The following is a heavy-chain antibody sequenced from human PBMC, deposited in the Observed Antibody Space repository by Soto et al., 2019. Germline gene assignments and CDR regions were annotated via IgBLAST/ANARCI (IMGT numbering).Heavy chain of an antibody. D-gene: IGHD3-9*01. J-gene: IGHJ5*02. CDR1: GGSISSGGYS. V-gene: IGHV4-30-2*01. CDR3: AKSDYDINWFDP. Sequence: PSETLSLTCAVSGGSISSGGYSWSWIRQPPGKGLEWIGYIYHSGSTYYNPSLKSRVTISVDRPKNQFSLKLSSVTAADTAVYYCAKSDYDINWFDPWGQGTLVTVSS. CDR2: IYHSGST.